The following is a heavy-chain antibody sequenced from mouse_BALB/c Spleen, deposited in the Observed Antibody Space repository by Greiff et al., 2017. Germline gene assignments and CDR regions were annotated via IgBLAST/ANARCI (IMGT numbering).Heavy chain of an antibody. Sequence: VQLQESGPGLVAPSHCLSISCTASGFPLTSYGVHWVRQPPGKGLEWLGVIWAGGSKNYNSALMSRLSISKDNSKSQVFLKMNSLQTDDTAMYYCARHGRGFAYWGQGTLVTVSA. CDR3: ARHGRGFAY. V-gene: IGHV2-9*02. CDR1: GFPLTSYG. CDR2: IWAGGSK. J-gene: IGHJ3*01.